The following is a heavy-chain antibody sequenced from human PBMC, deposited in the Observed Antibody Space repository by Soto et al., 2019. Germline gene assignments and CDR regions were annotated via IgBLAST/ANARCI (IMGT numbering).Heavy chain of an antibody. CDR1: GFTFSSYA. CDR3: EEDRAFAYGGNSIPVQKPDY. V-gene: IGHV3-23*01. CDR2: ISDSGGST. D-gene: IGHD4-17*01. Sequence: EVQLLESGGGLVQPGGSLRLSCAASGFTFSSYAMSWVRQAPGKGLEWVSCISDSGGSTYYTDSVKGRFTISRDNSTNTLYLQMNSLRAADTAVYYCEEDRAFAYGGNSIPVQKPDYWGQGTLVTVSS. J-gene: IGHJ4*02.